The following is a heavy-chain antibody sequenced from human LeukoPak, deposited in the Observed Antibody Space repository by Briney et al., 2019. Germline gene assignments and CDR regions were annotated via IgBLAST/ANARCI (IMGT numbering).Heavy chain of an antibody. CDR2: IHHSGSS. D-gene: IGHD3-10*01. J-gene: IGHJ4*02. V-gene: IGHV4-31*03. Sequence: PSQTLSLTCTVSADSLSSGGHYWAWIRQLPGKGLESIGFIHHSGSSRHNPTLKDRVAISVDASRKQFALKLSSVTAADTAIYYCARGGNRFGGFYFDYWGQGIQVIVSS. CDR3: ARGGNRFGGFYFDY. CDR1: ADSLSSGGHY.